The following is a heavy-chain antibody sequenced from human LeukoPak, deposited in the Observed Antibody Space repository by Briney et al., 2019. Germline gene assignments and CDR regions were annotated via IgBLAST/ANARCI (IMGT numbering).Heavy chain of an antibody. CDR1: GYTFTGYY. CDR2: MNPNSGNI. Sequence: ASVKVSCKASGYTFTGYYMHWVRQATGQGLEWMGWMNPNSGNIAYAQKFQGRITMSRNTSTSTAYMELSSLRSEDTAVYYCARAYSGYDGEDAFDIWAQGTMVTVSS. CDR3: ARAYSGYDGEDAFDI. D-gene: IGHD5-12*01. V-gene: IGHV1-8*02. J-gene: IGHJ3*02.